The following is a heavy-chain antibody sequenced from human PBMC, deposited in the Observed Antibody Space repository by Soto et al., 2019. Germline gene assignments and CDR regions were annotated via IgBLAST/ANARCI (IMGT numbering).Heavy chain of an antibody. CDR1: GFSFSSHT. Sequence: GGSLRLSCAASGFSFSSHTMNWVRQAPGKGLEWVSSIRSDSTRIYYADSVKGRFTISRDNANNTLYLQMNSLRAEDTAVYYCARAQVAPRFDFYAMDAWGQGTTVTVSS. CDR3: ARAQVAPRFDFYAMDA. V-gene: IGHV3-21*06. CDR2: IRSDSTRI. J-gene: IGHJ6*02. D-gene: IGHD2-21*02.